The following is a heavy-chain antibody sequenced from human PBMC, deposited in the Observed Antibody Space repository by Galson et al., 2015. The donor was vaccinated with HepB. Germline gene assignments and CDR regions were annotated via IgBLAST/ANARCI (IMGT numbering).Heavy chain of an antibody. V-gene: IGHV3-23*01. CDR3: AKAGVGYGDQRGF. J-gene: IGHJ4*02. CDR1: GFTFSTYA. D-gene: IGHD4-17*01. CDR2: ISGSGART. Sequence: SLRLSCAASGFTFSTYAMSWVRQAPGKGLEWVSSISGSGARTYYADSVKGRFTISRDNSKNTLYMHMNSLRAEDTAVYYCAKAGVGYGDQRGFWGQGTLVTVSS.